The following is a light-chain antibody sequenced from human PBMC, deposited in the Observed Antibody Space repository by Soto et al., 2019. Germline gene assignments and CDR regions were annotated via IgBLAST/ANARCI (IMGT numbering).Light chain of an antibody. V-gene: IGKV3-11*01. CDR3: QQRSNWPPGVT. J-gene: IGKJ5*01. CDR2: DAS. CDR1: QSIRTS. Sequence: EVALTQSPATLTLSPGTRATLSCRASQSIRTSLAWYQQKPGQAPRLVIFDASNRANGVPARFSGSGSGTDFTLTISSREPEDFAVYYCQQRSNWPPGVTYGQGTRLEI.